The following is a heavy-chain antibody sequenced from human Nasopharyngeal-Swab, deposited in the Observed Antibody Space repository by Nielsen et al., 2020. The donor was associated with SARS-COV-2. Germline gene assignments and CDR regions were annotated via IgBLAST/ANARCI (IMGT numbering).Heavy chain of an antibody. J-gene: IGHJ4*02. Sequence: ASVKVSCKASGYTFTSYGISWVRQAPGQGLEWMGRIIPILGIANYAQKFQGRVTMTTDTSTSTAYMELRSLRSDDTAVYYCARDLEQTYYDYVWGSYRPFDYWGQGTLVTVSS. CDR1: GYTFTSYG. V-gene: IGHV1-18*01. D-gene: IGHD3-16*02. CDR2: IIPILGIA. CDR3: ARDLEQTYYDYVWGSYRPFDY.